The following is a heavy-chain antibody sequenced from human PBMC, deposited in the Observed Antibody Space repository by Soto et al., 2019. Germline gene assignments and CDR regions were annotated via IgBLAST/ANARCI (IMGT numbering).Heavy chain of an antibody. CDR3: ARELASYNDY. CDR1: GFTFSGYW. D-gene: IGHD1-1*01. Sequence: PGGSLRLSCAASGFTFSGYWMHWVRQAPGKGLVWVSRIDGDGSRTNYADSVKGRFTISRDNAKNTLYLQMNSLGAEDTAVYYCARELASYNDYWGQGTLVTVSS. V-gene: IGHV3-74*01. J-gene: IGHJ4*02. CDR2: IDGDGSRT.